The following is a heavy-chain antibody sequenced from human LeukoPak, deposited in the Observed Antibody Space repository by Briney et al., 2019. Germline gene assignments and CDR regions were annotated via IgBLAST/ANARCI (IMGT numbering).Heavy chain of an antibody. CDR3: ARGGEYGIAAAGQVY. Sequence: SETLSLTCTVSGGSISSYYWSWIRQPPGKGLEWIGYIYYSGSTNYNPSLKSRVTISVDTSKNQFSLKLSSVTAADTAVYYCARGGEYGIAAAGQVYWGQGTLVTVSS. CDR2: IYYSGST. V-gene: IGHV4-59*01. CDR1: GGSISSYY. D-gene: IGHD6-13*01. J-gene: IGHJ4*02.